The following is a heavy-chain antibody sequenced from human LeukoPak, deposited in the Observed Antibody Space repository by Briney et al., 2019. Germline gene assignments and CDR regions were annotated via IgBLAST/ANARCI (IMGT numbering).Heavy chain of an antibody. CDR1: GGSISSSSYY. D-gene: IGHD6-13*01. Sequence: SETLSLTCTVSGGSISSSSYYWGWIRQPPGKGLEWIGSIYYSGSTYYNPSLKSRVTISVDTSKNQFSLKLSSVTAADTAVYYCARRAASSWYGGAGSPYYYMDVWGTGTTVTVSS. J-gene: IGHJ6*03. CDR3: ARRAASSWYGGAGSPYYYMDV. CDR2: IYYSGST. V-gene: IGHV4-39*07.